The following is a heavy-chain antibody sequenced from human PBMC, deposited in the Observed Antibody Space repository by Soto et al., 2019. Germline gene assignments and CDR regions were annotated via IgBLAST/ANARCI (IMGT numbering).Heavy chain of an antibody. Sequence: QVQLQESGPGLVKPSQTLSLSCTVSGASISSGDYYWSWIRQPPGKGPEWIGYIHYTGHTVLHPSLKSRVSISVDTSKNQFSLKPNPVTAADTAVYYCSSLPDGYTSGLDYWGEGALVTVSS. J-gene: IGHJ4*02. CDR2: IHYTGHT. CDR3: SSLPDGYTSGLDY. D-gene: IGHD5-12*01. CDR1: GASISSGDYY. V-gene: IGHV4-30-4*01.